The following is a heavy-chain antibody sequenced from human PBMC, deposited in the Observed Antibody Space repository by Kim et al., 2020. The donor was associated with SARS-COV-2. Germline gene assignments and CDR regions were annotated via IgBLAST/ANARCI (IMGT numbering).Heavy chain of an antibody. CDR1: GFTFSSYA. Sequence: GGSLRLSCAASGFTFSSYAMSWVRQAPGKGLEWVSAISGSGGSTYYADSVKGRFTISRDNSKNTLYLQMNSLRAEDTAVYYCVSVRGVIINFLFDYWGQGTLVTVSS. J-gene: IGHJ4*02. CDR3: VSVRGVIINFLFDY. D-gene: IGHD3-10*02. CDR2: ISGSGGST. V-gene: IGHV3-23*01.